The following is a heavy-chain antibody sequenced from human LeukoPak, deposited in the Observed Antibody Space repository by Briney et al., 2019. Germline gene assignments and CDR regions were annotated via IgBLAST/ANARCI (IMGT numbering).Heavy chain of an antibody. J-gene: IGHJ6*03. D-gene: IGHD3-3*01. CDR2: INHSGST. CDR3: ARAVDFWSGYFDYYYYYMDV. CDR1: GGSFSGYY. V-gene: IGHV4-34*01. Sequence: SETLSLTCAVYGGSFSGYYWSWIRQPPGKGLEWIGEINHSGSTNYNPSLKSRVTISVDTSKNQFSLKLSSVTAADTAVYYCARAVDFWSGYFDYYYYYMDVWGKGTTVTVSS.